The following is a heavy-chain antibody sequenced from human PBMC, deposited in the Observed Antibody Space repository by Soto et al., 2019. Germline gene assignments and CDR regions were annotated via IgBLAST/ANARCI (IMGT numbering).Heavy chain of an antibody. CDR2: IYSGGST. D-gene: IGHD3-10*01. V-gene: IGHV3-66*01. J-gene: IGHJ3*02. CDR1: GFTVSSNY. CDR3: ASNPGSGSYYTLDAFDI. Sequence: LRLACAASGFTVSSNYMSWVRQAPGKGLEWVSVIYSGGSTYYADSVKGRFAISRDNSKNTLYLQMNSLRAEDTAVYYCASNPGSGSYYTLDAFDIWGQGTMVTVSS.